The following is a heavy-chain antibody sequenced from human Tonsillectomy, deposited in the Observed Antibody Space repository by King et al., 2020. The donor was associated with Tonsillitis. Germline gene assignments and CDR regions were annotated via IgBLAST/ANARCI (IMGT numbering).Heavy chain of an antibody. Sequence: VQLVESGGGVVQPGRSLRLSCAASGFTFSSYGMHWVRQAPGKGLEWVAVISYDGSNKYYADSVKGRFTISRDNSKNTLYLQMNSLRAEDTAVHYCAKVLWAVAGYFDYWGQGTLVTVSS. CDR3: AKVLWAVAGYFDY. V-gene: IGHV3-30*18. D-gene: IGHD6-19*01. CDR1: GFTFSSYG. J-gene: IGHJ4*02. CDR2: ISYDGSNK.